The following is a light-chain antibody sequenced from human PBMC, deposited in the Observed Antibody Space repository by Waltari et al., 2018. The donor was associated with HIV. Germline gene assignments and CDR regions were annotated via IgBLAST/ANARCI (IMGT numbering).Light chain of an antibody. CDR1: TSNVGSNF. J-gene: IGLJ1*01. CDR2: RDN. CDR3: ATWDGSLGGAYV. Sequence: QSVLTQPPSASGTPGQRVTISCSGTTSNVGSNFVSWYQQLPGTAPKVLIYRDNRRPSGVPDRFSGSKSGASAAVAISGRRSEDEGDYYCATWDGSLGGAYVFGAGTKVSVL. V-gene: IGLV1-47*01.